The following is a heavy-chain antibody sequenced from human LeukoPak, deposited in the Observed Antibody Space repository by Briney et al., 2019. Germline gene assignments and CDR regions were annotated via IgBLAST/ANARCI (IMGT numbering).Heavy chain of an antibody. CDR3: ARGVAVGGTTHFDP. D-gene: IGHD6-13*01. V-gene: IGHV4-59*08. CDR1: GGPFDSHY. J-gene: IGHJ5*02. Sequence: SETLSLTCTVSGGPFDSHYWNWIRQPPGKGLEWIAFIYHSGSAVYSPSLRSRVTMSVDRSKRQFSLNLSSVTAADTAVYYCARGVAVGGTTHFDPWGRGNLVTVSS. CDR2: IYHSGSA.